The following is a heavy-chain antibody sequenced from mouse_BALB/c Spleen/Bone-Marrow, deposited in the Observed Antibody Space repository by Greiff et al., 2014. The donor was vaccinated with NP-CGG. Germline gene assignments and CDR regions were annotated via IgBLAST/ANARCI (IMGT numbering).Heavy chain of an antibody. Sequence: EVMLVESGGGLVQPGGSLRLSCATSGFTFTDYYMSWVRQPPGKALEWLGFIRNKANGYTTEYSASVKGRFTISRDNSQSILYLQMNTLRAEDSATYYCARDKNYSSYWYFDVWGAGTTVTVSS. D-gene: IGHD2-5*01. CDR2: IRNKANGYTT. J-gene: IGHJ1*01. CDR1: GFTFTDYY. V-gene: IGHV7-3*02. CDR3: ARDKNYSSYWYFDV.